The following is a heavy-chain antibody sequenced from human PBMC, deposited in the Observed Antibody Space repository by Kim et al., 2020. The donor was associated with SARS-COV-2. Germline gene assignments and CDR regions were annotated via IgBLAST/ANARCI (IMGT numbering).Heavy chain of an antibody. CDR2: IKQDGNLK. J-gene: IGHJ3*01. CDR3: ARDGDLYSSGKDAFDF. Sequence: GGSLRLSCAASGFTFSSYWMTWVRQAPGKGLEWVANIKQDGNLKYYGDSVKGRFTISRDNAKNSLYLQMNSLRAEDTAVYYCARDGDLYSSGKDAFDFWGQGTMVTVSS. CDR1: GFTFSSYW. D-gene: IGHD6-19*01. V-gene: IGHV3-7*01.